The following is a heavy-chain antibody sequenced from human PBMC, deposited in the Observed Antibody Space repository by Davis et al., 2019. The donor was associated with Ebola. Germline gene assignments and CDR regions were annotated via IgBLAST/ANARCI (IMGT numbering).Heavy chain of an antibody. CDR2: ISGSGGST. CDR3: AKFWVWYSSSSGYFDY. V-gene: IGHV3-23*01. J-gene: IGHJ4*02. CDR1: GFTFSSYA. D-gene: IGHD6-6*01. Sequence: GESLKISCAASGFTFSSYAMSWVRQAPGKGLEWVSAISGSGGSTYYADSVKGRFTISRDNSKNTLYLQMNSLRAEDTAVYYCAKFWVWYSSSSGYFDYWGQGTLVTVSS.